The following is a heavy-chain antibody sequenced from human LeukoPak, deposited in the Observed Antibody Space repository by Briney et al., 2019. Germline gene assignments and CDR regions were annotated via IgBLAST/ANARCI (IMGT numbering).Heavy chain of an antibody. V-gene: IGHV3-30*02. D-gene: IGHD3-10*01. J-gene: IGHJ4*02. CDR1: GFIFSSYA. Sequence: PGGSLRLSCAASGFIFSSYAMHWVRQAPGKGLEWAAFIRYDGSDKYYADSVKGRFTISRDNSKNTLYLQMNSLRPEDTAVYYCARGLGAGYYYGSGSYYILAYWGQGTLLTVSS. CDR2: IRYDGSDK. CDR3: ARGLGAGYYYGSGSYYILAY.